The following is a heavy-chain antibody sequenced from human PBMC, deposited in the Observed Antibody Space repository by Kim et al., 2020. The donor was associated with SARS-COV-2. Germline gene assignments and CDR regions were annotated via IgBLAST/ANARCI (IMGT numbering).Heavy chain of an antibody. D-gene: IGHD3-10*01. V-gene: IGHV1-2*02. Sequence: TNYAQTVQGRVTMTRDPSISTAYMELSRLRSDDTAVYYCARVRRGGWFDPWGQGTLVTVSS. CDR3: ARVRRGGWFDP. J-gene: IGHJ5*02. CDR2: T.